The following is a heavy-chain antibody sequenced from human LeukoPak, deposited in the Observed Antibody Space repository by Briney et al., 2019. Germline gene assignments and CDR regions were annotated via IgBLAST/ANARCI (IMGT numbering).Heavy chain of an antibody. J-gene: IGHJ6*03. V-gene: IGHV3-30*02. CDR2: IRYDGSNE. D-gene: IGHD6-13*01. CDR3: ARDPIAARYYYYMDV. CDR1: GFNFEIYS. Sequence: GGSLRLSCEASGFNFEIYSMNWVRQAPGKGLEWVSFIRYDGSNEYYADSVKGRFTISRDNSKNTLYLQMNSLRAEDTAVYYCARDPIAARYYYYMDVWGKGTTVTVSS.